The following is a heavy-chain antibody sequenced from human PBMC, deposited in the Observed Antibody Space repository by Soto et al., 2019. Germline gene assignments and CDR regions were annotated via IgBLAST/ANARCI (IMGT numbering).Heavy chain of an antibody. CDR3: ARATYYDILTGYPEHY. CDR1: GYTFTSFG. CDR2: ISPYNGVT. Sequence: RASVKVSCKASGYTFTSFGISWVRQAPGQGLEWMGWISPYNGVTKYAQKLQGRVTMTTDTSTTTAYMELRSLRSDDTAVYYCARATYYDILTGYPEHYWGQGTLVTVSS. V-gene: IGHV1-18*01. D-gene: IGHD3-9*01. J-gene: IGHJ4*02.